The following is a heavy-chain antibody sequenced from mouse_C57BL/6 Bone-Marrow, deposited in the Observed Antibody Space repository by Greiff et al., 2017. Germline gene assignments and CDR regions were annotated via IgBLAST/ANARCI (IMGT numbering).Heavy chain of an antibody. CDR1: GYTFTSYW. D-gene: IGHD2-1*01. CDR2: IYPGSGST. V-gene: IGHV1-55*01. CDR3: ASPFYGNYSYYFDY. Sequence: QVQLQQSGAELVKPGASVKMSCKASGYTFTSYWITWVKQRPGQGLEWIGDIYPGSGSTNYNEKFKSKATLTVDTSSSTAYMQLSSLTSEDSAVYYCASPFYGNYSYYFDYWGQGTTLTVSS. J-gene: IGHJ2*01.